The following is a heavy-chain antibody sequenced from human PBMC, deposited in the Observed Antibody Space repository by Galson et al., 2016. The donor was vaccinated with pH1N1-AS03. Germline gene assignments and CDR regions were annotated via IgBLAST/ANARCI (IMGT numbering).Heavy chain of an antibody. CDR3: ARDPRGPCSSATCATTYYFGMDV. D-gene: IGHD1-26*01. CDR2: INPNNGVT. J-gene: IGHJ6*02. Sequence: SVKASCKASGYIFTGFYVHWVRQAPGKGLEWMGWINPNNGVTNYAQKFQAWVTMTGDTSISTAYMELYGLKSDDTAVYYCARDPRGPCSSATCATTYYFGMDVWGQGTTVIVSS. V-gene: IGHV1-2*04. CDR1: GYIFTGFY.